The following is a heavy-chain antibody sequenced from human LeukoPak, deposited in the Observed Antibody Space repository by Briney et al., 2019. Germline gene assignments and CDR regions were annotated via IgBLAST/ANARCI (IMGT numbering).Heavy chain of an antibody. CDR1: GGSISSYY. V-gene: IGHV4-59*01. CDR2: IYYSGST. Sequence: SETLSLTCTVSGGSISSYYWSWIRQPPGRGLEWIGYIYYSGSTNYNPSLKSRVTISVDTSKNQFSLKLSSVTAADTAVYYCASYSSGWYGYYFDYWGQGTLVTVSS. CDR3: ASYSSGWYGYYFDY. D-gene: IGHD6-19*01. J-gene: IGHJ4*02.